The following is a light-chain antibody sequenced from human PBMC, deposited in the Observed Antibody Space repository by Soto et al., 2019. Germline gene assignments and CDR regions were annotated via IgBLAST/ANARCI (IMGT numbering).Light chain of an antibody. CDR1: QSVTDNY. J-gene: IGKJ1*01. CDR2: GAS. V-gene: IGKV3-20*01. Sequence: EIVLTQSPATLSLSPGERATLSCRASQSVTDNYLAWYQQKPGQAPRLVISGASSRTSGIPDRFSASGPGTDFTLTISRLEPEDFAVYYCQQYSRAPLTFGQGTKVEIK. CDR3: QQYSRAPLT.